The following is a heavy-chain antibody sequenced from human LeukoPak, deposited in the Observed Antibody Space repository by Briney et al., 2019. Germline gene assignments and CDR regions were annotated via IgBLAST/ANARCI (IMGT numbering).Heavy chain of an antibody. J-gene: IGHJ3*02. V-gene: IGHV5-51*01. CDR2: IYPGDSDT. CDR1: GYSFTNHW. Sequence: GESLKISCKGSGYSFTNHWIGWVRQMPGKGLEWMGIIYPGDSDTRYSPSFQGQVTISADKSISTAYLQWSSLKASDTAMYYCASAYCGGDCSLSPNAFDIWGQGTMVTVSS. CDR3: ASAYCGGDCSLSPNAFDI. D-gene: IGHD2-21*02.